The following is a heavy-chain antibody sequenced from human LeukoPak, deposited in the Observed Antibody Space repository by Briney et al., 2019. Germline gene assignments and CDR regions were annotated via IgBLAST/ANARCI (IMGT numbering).Heavy chain of an antibody. Sequence: LVASVKVSCKASGYTFTSYYMHWVRQAPGQELEWMGIINPSGGSTSYAQKFQGRVTMTRDMSTSTVYMELSSLRSEDTAVYYCARDGGGGYNFGDFDYWGQGTLVTVSS. V-gene: IGHV1-46*01. D-gene: IGHD5-24*01. CDR2: INPSGGST. CDR1: GYTFTSYY. CDR3: ARDGGGGYNFGDFDY. J-gene: IGHJ4*02.